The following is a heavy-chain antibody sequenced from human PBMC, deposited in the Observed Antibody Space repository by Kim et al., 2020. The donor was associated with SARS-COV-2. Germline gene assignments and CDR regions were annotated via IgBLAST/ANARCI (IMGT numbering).Heavy chain of an antibody. V-gene: IGHV4-4*02. D-gene: IGHD6-19*01. CDR1: GGSISSSNW. Sequence: SETLSLTCAVSGGSISSSNWWWWVRHPPGERLVWIGEIYHSGGTNYNNSLKSRVTISVDKSTNQFSLMLSSVTAADTAVYYCGAGNGEVDSWGEGSMVT. CDR3: GAGNGEVDS. J-gene: IGHJ4*02. CDR2: IYHSGGT.